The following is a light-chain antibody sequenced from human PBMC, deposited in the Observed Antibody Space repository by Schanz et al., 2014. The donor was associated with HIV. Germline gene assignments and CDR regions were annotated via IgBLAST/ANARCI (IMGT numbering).Light chain of an antibody. J-gene: IGLJ3*02. CDR3: SSYAGSSTVV. CDR2: EVS. V-gene: IGLV2-14*01. Sequence: QSALTQPASVSGSPGQSITISCTGPNSDVGGYNYVSWYQQHPGKAPKLMIYEVSERPSGVPDRFSGSKSGNTASLTVSGLQAEDEADYYCSSYAGSSTVVFGGGTKLTVL. CDR1: NSDVGGYNY.